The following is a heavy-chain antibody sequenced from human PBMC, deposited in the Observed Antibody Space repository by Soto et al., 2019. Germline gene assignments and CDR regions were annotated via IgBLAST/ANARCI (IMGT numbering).Heavy chain of an antibody. CDR3: ASSSYDFLTGYVYYGLDV. V-gene: IGHV4-59*01. D-gene: IGHD3-9*01. CDR1: GGSISSYY. J-gene: IGHJ6*02. CDR2: IHYSGST. Sequence: TLSLTCTVSGGSISSYYWSWIRQPPGKGLEWIGYIHYSGSTNYNPSLQSRVTISVDTSKNQFSLKLSSVTAADTAVYYCASSSYDFLTGYVYYGLDVWGQGTTVTVSS.